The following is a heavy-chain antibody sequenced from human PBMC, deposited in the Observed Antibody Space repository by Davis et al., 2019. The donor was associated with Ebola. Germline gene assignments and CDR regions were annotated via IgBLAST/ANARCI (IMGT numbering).Heavy chain of an antibody. Sequence: AASVKVSCKASGYTFTSYAMHWVRQAPGQRLEWMGWINAGNGNTKYSQKFQGRVTITRDTSASTAYMELSSLRSEDTAVYYCARDPLYSGSYYGWFDPWGQGTLVTVSS. D-gene: IGHD1-26*01. V-gene: IGHV1-3*01. CDR3: ARDPLYSGSYYGWFDP. CDR2: INAGNGNT. CDR1: GYTFTSYA. J-gene: IGHJ5*02.